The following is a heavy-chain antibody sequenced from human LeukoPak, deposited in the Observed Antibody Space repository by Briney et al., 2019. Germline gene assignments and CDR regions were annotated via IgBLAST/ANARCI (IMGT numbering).Heavy chain of an antibody. D-gene: IGHD5-12*01. CDR3: AXXXXXXXXASPYYFDY. J-gene: IGHJ4*02. CDR1: GYTFTGYY. V-gene: IGHV1-2*02. Sequence: ASVKVSCKASGYTFTGYYMHWVRQAPGQGLEWMGWINPNSGGTNYAQKFQGRVTMTRDTSISTAYMELSRLRSDDTAVDYCAXXXXXXXXASPYYFDYWGQGTLVTVSS. CDR2: INPNSGGT.